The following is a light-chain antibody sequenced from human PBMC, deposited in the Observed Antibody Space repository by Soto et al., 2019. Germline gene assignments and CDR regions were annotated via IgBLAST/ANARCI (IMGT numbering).Light chain of an antibody. J-gene: IGKJ1*01. CDR3: QQYANWPST. CDR1: QSIRDT. CDR2: GAS. Sequence: EIGMTQSPATLSVPAGGRAALSFRASQSIRDTVAWYLQKPGQAPRLLIHGASTRAPGFPARFSGSGSGTDFTLTTSCLQSEDCTLYYCQQYANWPSTFGQGTRV. V-gene: IGKV3-15*01.